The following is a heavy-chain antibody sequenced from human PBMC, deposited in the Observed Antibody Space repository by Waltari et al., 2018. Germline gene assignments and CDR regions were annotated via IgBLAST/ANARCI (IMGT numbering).Heavy chain of an antibody. CDR2: IYYSGSC. CDR1: GGSISSGDYY. Sequence: QVQLQESGPGLVKPSQTLSLTCTVSGGSISSGDYYWSWIRQPPGKGLGWIGYIYYSGSCDYNPSLKSRVTISVDASKNQFALKLSSVTAADTAVYYCARGPVTMVQGVIIDPPHAFDIWGQGTMVTVSS. CDR3: ARGPVTMVQGVIIDPPHAFDI. J-gene: IGHJ3*02. D-gene: IGHD3-10*01. V-gene: IGHV4-30-4*08.